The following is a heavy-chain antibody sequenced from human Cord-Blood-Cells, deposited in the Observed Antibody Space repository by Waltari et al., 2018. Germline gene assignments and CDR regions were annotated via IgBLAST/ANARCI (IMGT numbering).Heavy chain of an antibody. CDR3: ARGLGYAFDI. CDR1: GFSFSRHC. V-gene: IGHV3-7*01. Sequence: EVQLVESGGGFVQPGGSVILSCAASGFSFSRHCMRWVCQAPGKGLEWVANIKQDGSEKYYVDSVKGRFTISRDNAKNSLYLQMNGLRAEDTAVYYCARGLGYAFDIWGQGTMVTVSS. CDR2: IKQDGSEK. D-gene: IGHD3-9*01. J-gene: IGHJ3*02.